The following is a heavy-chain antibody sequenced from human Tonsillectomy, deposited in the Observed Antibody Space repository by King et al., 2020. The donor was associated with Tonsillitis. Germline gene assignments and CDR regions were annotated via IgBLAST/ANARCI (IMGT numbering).Heavy chain of an antibody. Sequence: VQLVESGAEVKKTGASVKVSCTASGYTFNSYGISWVRQAPGQGLEWMGWISVYNGDTNYAQKFQGRVTLTTDTSTSTAYMELRSLRSDDTAVYYCAGDEYYSDSRGTSFDYWGQGTLVTVSS. CDR2: ISVYNGDT. J-gene: IGHJ4*02. CDR1: GYTFNSYG. CDR3: AGDEYYSDSRGTSFDY. V-gene: IGHV1-18*01. D-gene: IGHD3-22*01.